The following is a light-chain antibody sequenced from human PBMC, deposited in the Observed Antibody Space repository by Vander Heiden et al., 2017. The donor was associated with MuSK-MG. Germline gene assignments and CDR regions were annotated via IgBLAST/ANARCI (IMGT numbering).Light chain of an antibody. CDR2: DAS. CDR1: QDISNY. CDR3: QQEDNLPRALT. Sequence: DIQMTQSPSSLSASVGDRVTITCQASQDISNYLNWYQQKPGKAPKLLIYDASNLETGVQSRFSGSGYGTDFTFTISSLQPEDIATYYCQQEDNLPRALTFGGGTKVXIK. J-gene: IGKJ4*01. V-gene: IGKV1-33*01.